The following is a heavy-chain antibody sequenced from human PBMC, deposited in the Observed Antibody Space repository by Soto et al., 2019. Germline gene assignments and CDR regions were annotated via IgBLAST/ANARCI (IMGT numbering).Heavy chain of an antibody. CDR2: IHYSGST. CDR1: GGSINSGDYY. J-gene: IGHJ2*01. V-gene: IGHV4-31*01. Sequence: QVQLQESGPGLVKPSQTLSLTCTVSGGSINSGDYYWSWIRQQPGKGLEWIGYIHYSGSTWYNPSLKSPFTILGDASNNHFSLKLSSVTVADTAVYYCARAVVVITDVEWYFDLWGRGALVTVSS. CDR3: ARAVVVITDVEWYFDL. D-gene: IGHD3-22*01.